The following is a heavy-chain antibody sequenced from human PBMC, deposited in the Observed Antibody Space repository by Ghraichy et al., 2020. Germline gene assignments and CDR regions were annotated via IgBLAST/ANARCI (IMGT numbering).Heavy chain of an antibody. V-gene: IGHV3-74*01. D-gene: IGHD3-9*01. CDR3: ARGDDILTGYDYYGLDV. J-gene: IGHJ6*02. CDR2: VNSDGSIT. Sequence: GESLNISCAAPGFTFSSYWMHWVRQAPGKGLVWVSRVNSDGSITTYADSVKGRFTISRDNAKNTLYLQMNSLRAEDTAVYYCARGDDILTGYDYYGLDVWGQGTTVTVSS. CDR1: GFTFSSYW.